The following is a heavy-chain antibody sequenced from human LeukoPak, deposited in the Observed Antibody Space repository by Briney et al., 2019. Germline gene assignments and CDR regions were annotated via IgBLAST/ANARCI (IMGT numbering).Heavy chain of an antibody. D-gene: IGHD6-19*01. CDR2: ISSTSSTI. CDR1: GFTFNSYE. J-gene: IGHJ4*02. CDR3: ARGESSGWDRQDFFDY. Sequence: GGSLRLSCAASGFTFNSYEMNWVRQAPGKGLEWVSHISSTSSTIYYADSVRGRFTISRDKAKNSLHLQMNSLRAEDTAVYYCARGESSGWDRQDFFDYWGQGTLVTVSS. V-gene: IGHV3-48*03.